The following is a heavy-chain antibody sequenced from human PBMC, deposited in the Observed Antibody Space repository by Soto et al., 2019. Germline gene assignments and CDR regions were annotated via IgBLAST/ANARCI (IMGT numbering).Heavy chain of an antibody. CDR1: GFTFSIYS. Sequence: EVQLVESGGGLVQPGGSLRLSCAASGFTFSIYSMNWVRQAPGKGLEWVSYISSSSSTIYYTDSVKGRFTISRDNAKNSLSLQMNSLRDEDTDVYYCARQKDSSGYYYYSYGMDVWGQGTTVTVSS. J-gene: IGHJ6*02. D-gene: IGHD3-22*01. V-gene: IGHV3-48*02. CDR3: ARQKDSSGYYYYSYGMDV. CDR2: ISSSSSTI.